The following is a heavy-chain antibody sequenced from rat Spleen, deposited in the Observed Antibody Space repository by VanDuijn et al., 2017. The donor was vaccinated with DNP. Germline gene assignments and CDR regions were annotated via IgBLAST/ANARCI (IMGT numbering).Heavy chain of an antibody. Sequence: EVQLVESGGGLVQPGRSLKLSCAVSGFTFSDYYMAWVRQAPAKGLEWVATISNTGDNTYYSDSVKGRFSLSRDNAKSTLYLQVNSLRSEDTATYYCARHWYNSNWFAYWGQGTLVTVSS. D-gene: IGHD1-5*01. J-gene: IGHJ3*01. V-gene: IGHV5-29*01. CDR3: ARHWYNSNWFAY. CDR1: GFTFSDYY. CDR2: ISNTGDNT.